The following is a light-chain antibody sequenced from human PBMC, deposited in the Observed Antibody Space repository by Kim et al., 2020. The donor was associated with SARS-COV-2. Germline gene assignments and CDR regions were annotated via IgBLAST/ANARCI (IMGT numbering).Light chain of an antibody. Sequence: SPGQTARIPCSGDALPKQYAYWFQQKPGQAPVVLIYEDTERPSGIPERFSGSTSGTTVTLTISAVQAEDEADYYCQSADSSDTFWVFGGGTQLTVL. V-gene: IGLV3-25*03. CDR2: EDT. J-gene: IGLJ3*02. CDR1: ALPKQY. CDR3: QSADSSDTFWV.